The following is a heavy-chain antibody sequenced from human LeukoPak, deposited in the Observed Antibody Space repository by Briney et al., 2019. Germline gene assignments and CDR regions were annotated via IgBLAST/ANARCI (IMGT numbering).Heavy chain of an antibody. J-gene: IGHJ6*04. V-gene: IGHV3-48*03. CDR1: GFTFSNYE. Sequence: GGSLRLSCVASGFTFSNYEMNWVRQAPGKGLEWVSYISSTGSTTDYADSVRGRVTISRGNAKNSLYLQMNSLRDEDTAVYYCAKEGARTFGGVTVVYHYSMDVWGKGTTVTISA. CDR3: AKEGARTFGGVTVVYHYSMDV. D-gene: IGHD3-16*01. CDR2: ISSTGSTT.